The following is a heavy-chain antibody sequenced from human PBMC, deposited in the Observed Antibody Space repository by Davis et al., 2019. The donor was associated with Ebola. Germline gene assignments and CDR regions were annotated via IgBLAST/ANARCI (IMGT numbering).Heavy chain of an antibody. CDR2: IYHSGST. CDR3: ATRSYDFWTNYRDAEYFQH. Sequence: MPSETLSLTCAVSGGSISSSNWWSWVRPPPGKGLEWIGEIYHSGSTNYNPSLKSRVTISVDKSKNQFSLKLSSVTAADTAVYYCATRSYDFWTNYRDAEYFQHWGQGTLVTVSS. CDR1: GGSISSSNW. V-gene: IGHV4-4*02. J-gene: IGHJ1*01. D-gene: IGHD3-3*01.